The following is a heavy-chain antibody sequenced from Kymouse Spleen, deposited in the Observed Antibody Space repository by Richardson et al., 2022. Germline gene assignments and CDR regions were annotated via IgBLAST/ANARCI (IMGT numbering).Heavy chain of an antibody. CDR1: GFTFSSYG. Sequence: QVQLVESGGGVVQPGRSLRLSCAASGFTFSSYGMHWVRQAPGKGLEWVAVISYDGSNKYYADSVKGRFTISRDNSKNTLYLQMNSLRAEDTAVYYCAKDSYCTNGVCYTHYYYYGMDVWGQGTTVTVSS. D-gene: IGHD2-8*01. CDR3: AKDSYCTNGVCYTHYYYYGMDV. J-gene: IGHJ6*02. V-gene: IGHV3-30*18. CDR2: ISYDGSNK.